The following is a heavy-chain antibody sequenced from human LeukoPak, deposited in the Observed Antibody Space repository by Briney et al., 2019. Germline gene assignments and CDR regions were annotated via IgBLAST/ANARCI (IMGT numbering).Heavy chain of an antibody. D-gene: IGHD2-8*01. CDR3: ARHTRMGPYDYYMDV. CDR2: IYPGDPDT. Sequence: GESLKISCKGSGSRFTDYWIAWVRQMPGKGLEWMGIIYPGDPDTRYSPSFQGQVTMSADKSISTAYLQWSSLKASDTAMYYCARHTRMGPYDYYMDVWGKGTTVTVSS. CDR1: GSRFTDYW. V-gene: IGHV5-51*01. J-gene: IGHJ6*03.